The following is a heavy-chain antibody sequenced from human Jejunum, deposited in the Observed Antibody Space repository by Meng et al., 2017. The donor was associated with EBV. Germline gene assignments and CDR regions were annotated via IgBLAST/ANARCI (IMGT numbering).Heavy chain of an antibody. CDR1: GDSISNSDYY. V-gene: IGHV4-39*07. D-gene: IGHD3-10*01. J-gene: IGHJ4*02. CDR2: IYHSGSA. CDR3: ARDEALPRGHFDS. Sequence: QLPLQESGPGLVQPSETLSLTCTVAGDSISNSDYYWDWIRQPPGKGLEWIASIYHSGSAYYNPSLESRVTISVDRSKNQFSLELNSVTAADTAVYYCARDEALPRGHFDSWGQGTLVTVSS.